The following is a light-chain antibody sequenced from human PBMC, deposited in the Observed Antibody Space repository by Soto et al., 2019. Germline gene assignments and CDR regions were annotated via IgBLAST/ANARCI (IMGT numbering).Light chain of an antibody. CDR3: QQCYSSPRT. J-gene: IGKJ1*01. CDR1: QRISTY. Sequence: DIQMTQSPSTLSAGVGDRVTITCRASQRISTYLNWYQQKPGKAPTLLIYAASSLQSGVPSRFSGDVSETDFTLIIHTLQTEDFATYFCQQCYSSPRTFGQGTKVEIK. CDR2: AAS. V-gene: IGKV1-39*01.